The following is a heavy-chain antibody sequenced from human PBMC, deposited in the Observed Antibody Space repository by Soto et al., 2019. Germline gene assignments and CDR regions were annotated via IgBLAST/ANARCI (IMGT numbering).Heavy chain of an antibody. CDR2: IYYAGNT. CDR3: ATTAAPGPFKGVAFDI. Sequence: SETLSLTCALFSSYIDNYYWSWMPQSPGKGLEWFGFIYYAGNTNYNPSLKSRVTISIAPSKNQLSLNLTSVTATDTAVYFCATTAAPGPFKGVAFDIWGQGPMVT. V-gene: IGHV4-59*08. CDR1: SSYIDNYY. J-gene: IGHJ3*02. D-gene: IGHD6-13*01.